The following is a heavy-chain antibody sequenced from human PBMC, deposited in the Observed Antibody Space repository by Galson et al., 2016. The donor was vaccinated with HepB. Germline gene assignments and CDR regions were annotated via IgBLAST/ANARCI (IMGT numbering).Heavy chain of an antibody. D-gene: IGHD2-2*01. CDR2: TYHTSNWYS. Sequence: CAISGDSVSSKSAAWNWIRHSPSRGLEWLGRTYHTSNWYSDYAVSVKSRITINPDTSKNQFSLQLSSVTAADTVVYYCARGLRDCSGTSCYGGNWFDPWGQGTLVTVSS. CDR1: GDSVSSKSAA. J-gene: IGHJ5*02. CDR3: ARGLRDCSGTSCYGGNWFDP. V-gene: IGHV6-1*01.